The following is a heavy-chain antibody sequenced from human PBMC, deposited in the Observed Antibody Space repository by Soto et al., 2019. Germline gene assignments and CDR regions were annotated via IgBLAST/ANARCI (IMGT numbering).Heavy chain of an antibody. CDR3: AKALTYDFWSGYYFDY. V-gene: IGHV3-23*01. Sequence: GGSLRLSCAASGFTFSSYAMSWVRQAPGKGLEWVSAIIGSGGSTYYADSVKGRFTISRDNSKNTLYLQMNSLRAEDTAVYDWAKALTYDFWSGYYFDYWGQGTLVTVSS. J-gene: IGHJ4*02. CDR2: IIGSGGST. CDR1: GFTFSSYA. D-gene: IGHD3-3*01.